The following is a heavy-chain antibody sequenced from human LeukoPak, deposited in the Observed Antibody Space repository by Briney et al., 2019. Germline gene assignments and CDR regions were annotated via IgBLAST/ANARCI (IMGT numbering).Heavy chain of an antibody. Sequence: PGGSLRLSCAASGFTFSTYAMHWVRQAPGKGLEYVSAISSNGGATYYANSVKGRFTISRDNSKNTLYLQMGSLRAEDMAVYYCARELESTVTFAFDIWGQGTMVTVSS. CDR3: ARELESTVTFAFDI. CDR1: GFTFSTYA. D-gene: IGHD4-17*01. V-gene: IGHV3-64*01. CDR2: ISSNGGAT. J-gene: IGHJ3*02.